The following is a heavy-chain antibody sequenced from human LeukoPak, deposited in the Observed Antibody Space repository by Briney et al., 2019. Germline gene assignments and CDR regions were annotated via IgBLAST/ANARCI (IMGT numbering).Heavy chain of an antibody. D-gene: IGHD6-19*01. V-gene: IGHV4-59*08. CDR2: IYYSGST. CDR3: ARQEGYSSGWNPFDY. J-gene: IGHJ4*02. Sequence: SETLSLTCTVSGDSISRYYWSWIRQPPGKGLEWIGYIYYSGSTNYNPSLKSRVTISVDTSKNQFSLRLSSVTAADTAVYYCARQEGYSSGWNPFDYWGRGTLVTISS. CDR1: GDSISRYY.